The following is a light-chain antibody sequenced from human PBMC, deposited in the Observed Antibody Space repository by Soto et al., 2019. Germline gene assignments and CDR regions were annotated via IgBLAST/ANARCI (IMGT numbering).Light chain of an antibody. CDR3: QQYNNWPRT. Sequence: EIVMTQSPATLSVSPGERATLSCRASQSVDSKLAWYQQKPGQAPRLLIYGASTRATGIPARFSGSGSGTEFTLTISSLPSEDFAVYYCQQYNNWPRTFGQGTKVEIK. V-gene: IGKV3-15*01. J-gene: IGKJ1*01. CDR1: QSVDSK. CDR2: GAS.